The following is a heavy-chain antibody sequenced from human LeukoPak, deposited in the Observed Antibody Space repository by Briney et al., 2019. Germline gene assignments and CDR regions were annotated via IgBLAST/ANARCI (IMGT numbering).Heavy chain of an antibody. CDR1: GFTFSNSA. CDR2: ISGSGRGSNT. J-gene: IGHJ4*02. D-gene: IGHD1-26*01. CDR3: ARKSRLYSGSYDY. V-gene: IGHV3-23*01. Sequence: GGSLRLSCAASGFTFSNSAMSWVRQAPGKGLEWVSTISGSGRGSNTYYADSLKGRFTISRDNSKNTLYLQMNSLRAEDTAVYYCARKSRLYSGSYDYWGQGTLVTVSS.